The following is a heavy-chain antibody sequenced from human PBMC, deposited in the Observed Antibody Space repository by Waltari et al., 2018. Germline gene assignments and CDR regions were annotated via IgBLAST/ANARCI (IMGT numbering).Heavy chain of an antibody. CDR3: GKVVVPTTLTWFLP. V-gene: IGHV4-39*07. CDR1: GGYIISSSYS. CDR2: VYYGGLT. J-gene: IGHJ5*02. Sequence: LQLQESGPGLVRTSETLFLTCTVYGGYIISSSYSWGWLRQAPGGALELIGNVYYGGLTFYRPSLPIRVTSSIDTSRTQFSLYLRHVTAPDTAIYYSGKVVVPTTLTWFLPWGQGTLVTVSS. D-gene: IGHD1-7*01.